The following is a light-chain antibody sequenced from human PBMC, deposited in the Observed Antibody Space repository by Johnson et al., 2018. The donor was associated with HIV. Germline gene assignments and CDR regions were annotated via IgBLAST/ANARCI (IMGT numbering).Light chain of an antibody. Sequence: SVLTQPPSVSAAPGQKVTISCSGSRSNIGNNYVSWYQQLPGTAPKLLIYDNNKRPSGIPDRFSGSKSGPSATLGITGLQTGDEADYYCGTWDSSLSAYVFGTGTKVTVL. J-gene: IGLJ1*01. V-gene: IGLV1-51*01. CDR2: DNN. CDR1: RSNIGNNY. CDR3: GTWDSSLSAYV.